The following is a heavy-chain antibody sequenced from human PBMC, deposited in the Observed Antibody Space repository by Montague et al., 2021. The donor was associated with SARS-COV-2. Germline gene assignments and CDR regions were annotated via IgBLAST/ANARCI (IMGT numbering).Heavy chain of an antibody. CDR1: GYSISSGYY. Sequence: SETLSLTCSVSGYSISSGYYWGWIRQPPGKGLEWIGNIYHSGGTXYSPSLKRRVTVSVDTSKNRFSLRLSSVTAADTAVYYCARWYYGSGSYHHWGQGTLVTVSS. J-gene: IGHJ5*02. V-gene: IGHV4-38-2*01. CDR3: ARWYYGSGSYHH. CDR2: IYHSGGT. D-gene: IGHD3-10*01.